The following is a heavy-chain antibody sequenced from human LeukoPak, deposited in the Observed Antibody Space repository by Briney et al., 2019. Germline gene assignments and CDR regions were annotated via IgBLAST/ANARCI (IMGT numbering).Heavy chain of an antibody. V-gene: IGHV4-39*01. D-gene: IGHD3-9*01. CDR3: ARLTYFDWMKGFDY. CDR1: GGSISSSSYY. CDR2: IYYSGST. Sequence: PSETLSLTCTVSGGSISSSSYYWGWIRQPPGKGLEWIGSIYYSGSTYYNPSLKSRVTISVDTSKNQFSLKLSSVTAADTAVYYCARLTYFDWMKGFDYWGQGTLVTVSS. J-gene: IGHJ4*02.